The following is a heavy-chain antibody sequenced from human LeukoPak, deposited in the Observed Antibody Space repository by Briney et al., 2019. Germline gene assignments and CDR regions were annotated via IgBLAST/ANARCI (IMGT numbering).Heavy chain of an antibody. V-gene: IGHV3-23*01. D-gene: IGHD3-3*01. Sequence: GGSLRHSCSASGFTVTDYAMTWIRQSPGKGLEWVSSMSDIGPNTYYADSVKGRFTISRDTSTNTLFLQMNSLRAEDTALYFCARRLSLRFDAFAVWGPGTVVTVSS. CDR2: MSDIGPNT. CDR3: ARRLSLRFDAFAV. J-gene: IGHJ3*01. CDR1: GFTVTDYA.